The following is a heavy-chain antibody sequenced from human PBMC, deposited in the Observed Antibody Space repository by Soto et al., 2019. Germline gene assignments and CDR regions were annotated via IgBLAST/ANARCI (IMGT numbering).Heavy chain of an antibody. Sequence: GGSLRLSCAASGFNVSSSYMSWVRQAPGKGLEWVSVIYSGGGTDYADSVKGRFTISRDKSKNTLYLQMNSLRAEDTAVYYCAKEGFLEWLSITDYYYYYMDVWGKGTTVTVSS. D-gene: IGHD3-3*01. V-gene: IGHV3-53*01. CDR1: GFNVSSSY. CDR3: AKEGFLEWLSITDYYYYYMDV. CDR2: IYSGGGT. J-gene: IGHJ6*03.